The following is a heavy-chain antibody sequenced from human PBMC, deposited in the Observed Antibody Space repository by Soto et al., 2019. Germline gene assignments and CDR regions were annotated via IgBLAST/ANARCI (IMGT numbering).Heavy chain of an antibody. J-gene: IGHJ6*02. V-gene: IGHV1-69*13. CDR1: GGTFSSYA. CDR2: IIPIFGTA. Sequence: SVKVSCKASGGTFSSYAISWVRQAPGQGLEWMGGIIPIFGTANYAQKFQGRVTITADESTSTAYMELSSLRSEDTAVYYCATDFWSFFFEVHYYYYCMDFWGQGIMVT. CDR3: ATDFWSFFFEVHYYYYCMDF. D-gene: IGHD3-3*01.